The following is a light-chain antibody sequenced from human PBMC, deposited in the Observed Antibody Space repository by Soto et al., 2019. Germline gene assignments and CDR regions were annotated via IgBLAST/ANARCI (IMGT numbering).Light chain of an antibody. V-gene: IGKV3-15*01. J-gene: IGKJ2*01. Sequence: EIVMTQSPATLSVSPGERAILSCRASQTISTNLAWYQHKPGQTPRPLIYGASTRATGVPARFRGSGSGTEFTLTIRSLQSEDFAVYYCQQYNNYYTFGQGTKLEIK. CDR1: QTISTN. CDR3: QQYNNYYT. CDR2: GAS.